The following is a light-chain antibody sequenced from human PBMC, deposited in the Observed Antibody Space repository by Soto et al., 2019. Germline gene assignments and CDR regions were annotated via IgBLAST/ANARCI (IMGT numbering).Light chain of an antibody. CDR2: EVS. CDR1: STDVGGYNY. J-gene: IGLJ1*01. V-gene: IGLV2-8*01. CDR3: SSYAGNNIHYV. Sequence: QSVLTQPPSASGSAGQSVTISCTGTSTDVGGYNYVSWYQQRPGKAPKLMIYEVSKRPSGVPDRFSGSKSGNTASLTVSGLQAEDEADYYCSSYAGNNIHYVFGTGTKLTVL.